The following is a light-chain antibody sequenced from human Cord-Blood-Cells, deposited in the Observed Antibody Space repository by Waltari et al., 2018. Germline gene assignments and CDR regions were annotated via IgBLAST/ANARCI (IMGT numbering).Light chain of an antibody. J-gene: IGKJ1*01. Sequence: AIRMTQSPSSLSASTGDRVTITCRASQGISSYLAWYQQKPGKAPKLLIYAASTLQSGVPSRFSGSGSGTDFTLTISCLQAEDFATDYGQQYYSYPWTCCQGTKVEIK. V-gene: IGKV1-8*01. CDR3: QQYYSYPWT. CDR1: QGISSY. CDR2: AAS.